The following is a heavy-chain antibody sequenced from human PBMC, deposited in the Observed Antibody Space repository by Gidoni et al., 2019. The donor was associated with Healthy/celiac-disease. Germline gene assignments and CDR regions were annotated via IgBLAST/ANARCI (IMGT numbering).Heavy chain of an antibody. CDR1: GFTFSSYG. D-gene: IGHD6-19*01. J-gene: IGHJ4*02. V-gene: IGHV3-33*01. CDR3: ARGRQQWLVLFDY. Sequence: QVQLVASGGGVVQPGRSLRLPCAASGFTFSSYGMHWVRQAPGKGLEWVAVIWYDGSNKYYADSVKGRFTISRDNSKDTLYLQMNSLRAEDTAVYYCARGRQQWLVLFDYWGQGTLVTVSS. CDR2: IWYDGSNK.